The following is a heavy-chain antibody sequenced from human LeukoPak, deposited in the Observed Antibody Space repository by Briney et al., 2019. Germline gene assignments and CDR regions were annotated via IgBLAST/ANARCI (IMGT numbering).Heavy chain of an antibody. CDR2: ISTSGSTK. CDR3: ARTVHLDTAVGIFDF. J-gene: IGHJ4*02. D-gene: IGHD5-18*01. V-gene: IGHV3-48*03. CDR1: GFTFSSYE. Sequence: GGSLRLSCAGSGFTFSSYEMNWVRQAPGKGLEWVSYISTSGSTKYYADSVKGRFTISRDNAKNSLYLQMNGLRPEDTAVYYCARTVHLDTAVGIFDFWGQGTLVTVSS.